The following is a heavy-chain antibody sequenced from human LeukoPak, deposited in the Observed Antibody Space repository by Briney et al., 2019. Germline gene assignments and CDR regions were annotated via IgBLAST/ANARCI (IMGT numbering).Heavy chain of an antibody. D-gene: IGHD6-13*01. Sequence: GGSLRLSCAASGFTFSSYSMNWVRQAPGKGLEWVSSISSSSSYIYYADSAKGRFTISSDHAKNSLHLQIDILSADNTAGYYFARGYSSSWDQRSHYYFDYWGQGTLVTVSS. CDR2: ISSSSSYI. CDR1: GFTFSSYS. CDR3: ARGYSSSWDQRSHYYFDY. J-gene: IGHJ4*02. V-gene: IGHV3-21*04.